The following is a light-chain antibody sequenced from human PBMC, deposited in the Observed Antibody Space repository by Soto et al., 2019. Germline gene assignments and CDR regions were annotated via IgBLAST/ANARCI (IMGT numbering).Light chain of an antibody. CDR2: GTS. Sequence: EIVLTQSPGTLSLSPGERATLPCRASQSVKSSYLAWYQHKPGQAPRLLIYGTSSRATGIPDRFSGSGSGTDFTLTISRLEPEDFAVYYCQQYGSSPTWTFGQGTKVDIK. CDR1: QSVKSSY. V-gene: IGKV3-20*01. CDR3: QQYGSSPTWT. J-gene: IGKJ1*01.